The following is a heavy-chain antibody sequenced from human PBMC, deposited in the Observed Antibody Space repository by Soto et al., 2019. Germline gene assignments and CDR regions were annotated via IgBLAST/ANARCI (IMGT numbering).Heavy chain of an antibody. V-gene: IGHV4-59*01. CDR3: ARGYCSGGSCYHTDY. CDR1: GGSISSYY. J-gene: IGHJ4*02. Sequence: SETLSLTYTVSGGSISSYYWSWIRQPPGKGLEWIGYIYYSGSTNYNPSLKSRVTISVDTSKNQFSLKLSSVTAADTAVYYCARGYCSGGSCYHTDYWGQGTLVTVSS. CDR2: IYYSGST. D-gene: IGHD2-15*01.